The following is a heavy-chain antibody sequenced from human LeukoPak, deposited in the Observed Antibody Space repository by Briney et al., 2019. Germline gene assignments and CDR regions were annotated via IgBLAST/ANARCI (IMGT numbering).Heavy chain of an antibody. CDR3: AKSYDSSGYYSQGGAAFDI. D-gene: IGHD3-22*01. CDR2: ITGSGSSA. Sequence: GGSLRLSCAASRFTLSTYAMAWVRQAPGKGLEWVSPITGSGSSAYYADSVKGRFTISRDTSKNTLYLQMNSLRAEDTAVYYCAKSYDSSGYYSQGGAAFDIWGQGTMVTVSS. CDR1: RFTLSTYA. J-gene: IGHJ3*02. V-gene: IGHV3-23*01.